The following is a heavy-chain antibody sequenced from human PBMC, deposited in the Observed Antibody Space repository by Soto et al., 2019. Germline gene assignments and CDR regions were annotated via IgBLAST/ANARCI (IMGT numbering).Heavy chain of an antibody. D-gene: IGHD1-7*01. V-gene: IGHV3-15*01. J-gene: IGHJ4*02. CDR1: GFTFSNDW. Sequence: EVQLVESGGGLIKPGGSLRLSCAGSGFTFSNDWMSWVRRAPGKGLEWVGRIKRDGYGGAIDYAVPVKGRFTISRDNSNNPLFLQMTTLRAEDTAVYSCTPTTATTDPPAIDFWGQGTPVIVSS. CDR2: IKRDGYGGAI. CDR3: TPTTATTDPPAIDF.